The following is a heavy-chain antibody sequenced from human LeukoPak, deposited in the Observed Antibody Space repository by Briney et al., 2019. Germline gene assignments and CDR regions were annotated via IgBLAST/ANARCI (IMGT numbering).Heavy chain of an antibody. Sequence: PGGSLRLSCTASGFTFSTYAMRWPRHAPGKGLEWVSSISGSDGSTYYADSVKGRLTISRDNTKNTLYLQMNSLRAENTAVYYCAKGESHPKYYFDYWGQGTLVTASS. J-gene: IGHJ4*02. CDR3: AKGESHPKYYFDY. V-gene: IGHV3-23*01. D-gene: IGHD3-10*01. CDR1: GFTFSTYA. CDR2: ISGSDGST.